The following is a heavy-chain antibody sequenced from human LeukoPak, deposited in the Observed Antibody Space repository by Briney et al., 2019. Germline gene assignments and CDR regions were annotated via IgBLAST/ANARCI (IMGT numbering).Heavy chain of an antibody. CDR1: GGSISTYY. Sequence: SETLSLTCTVSGGSISTYYWSWIRQPAGKGLEWIGRIYTSGSTNYNPSLKSRVTVSVDTSKNLFFLKLSSVTAADTAVYYCARDYYDSSGYSAEWFDPWGQGTLVTVSS. D-gene: IGHD3-22*01. CDR3: ARDYYDSSGYSAEWFDP. J-gene: IGHJ5*02. CDR2: IYTSGST. V-gene: IGHV4-4*07.